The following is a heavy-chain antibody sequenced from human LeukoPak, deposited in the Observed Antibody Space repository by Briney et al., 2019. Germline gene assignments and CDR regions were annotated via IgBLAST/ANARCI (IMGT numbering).Heavy chain of an antibody. V-gene: IGHV1-69*01. D-gene: IGHD3-22*01. J-gene: IGHJ3*02. CDR3: ARAAITMIVPSWAFDI. CDR1: GGTFSSYA. CDR2: IIPIFGTA. Sequence: SVKVSCKASGGTFSSYAISWVRQAPGQGLERMGGIIPIFGTANYAQKFQGRVTITADESTSTAYMELSSLRSEDTALYYCARAAITMIVPSWAFDIWGQGTMVTVSS.